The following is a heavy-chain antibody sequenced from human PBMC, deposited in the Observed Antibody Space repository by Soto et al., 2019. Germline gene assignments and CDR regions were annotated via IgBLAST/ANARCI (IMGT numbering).Heavy chain of an antibody. V-gene: IGHV1-3*01. J-gene: IGHJ6*03. CDR3: ARVGGYCSGGSCLYYYYYYMDV. CDR1: GYTFTSYA. D-gene: IGHD2-15*01. CDR2: INAGNGNT. Sequence: GASVKVSCKASGYTFTSYAMHWVRQAPGQRLEWMGWINAGNGNTKYSQKFQGRVTITRDTSASTAYMELSSLRSEDTALYYCARVGGYCSGGSCLYYYYYYMDVWGKGTTVTVSS.